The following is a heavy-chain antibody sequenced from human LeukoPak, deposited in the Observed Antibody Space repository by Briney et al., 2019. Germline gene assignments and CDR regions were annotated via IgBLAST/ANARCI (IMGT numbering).Heavy chain of an antibody. CDR3: ARELRYYFDY. V-gene: IGHV4-59*01. CDR2: IYYSGST. CDR1: GGPLSSYY. J-gene: IGHJ4*02. Sequence: SETLSLTCTVSGGPLSSYYWSWIRQPPGKGLAWIGYIYYSGSTNYNPSLKSRVTISVDTSKNQFSLKLSSVTAADTAVYYCARELRYYFDYWGQGTLVTVSS.